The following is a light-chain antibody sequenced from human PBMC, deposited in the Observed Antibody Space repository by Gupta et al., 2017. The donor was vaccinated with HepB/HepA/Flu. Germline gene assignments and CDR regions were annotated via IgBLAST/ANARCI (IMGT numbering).Light chain of an antibody. CDR2: LGS. Sequence: IVMTQYPLSLPVTPGEQASISCRSSQSLLHSNGYNYLDWYLQKPGQSPQLLIYLGSNRASGVPDRFSGSGSGTDFTLKISRVEAEDVGVYYCMQALQTPWTFGQGTKVEIK. CDR3: MQALQTPWT. V-gene: IGKV2-28*01. CDR1: QSLLHSNGYNY. J-gene: IGKJ1*01.